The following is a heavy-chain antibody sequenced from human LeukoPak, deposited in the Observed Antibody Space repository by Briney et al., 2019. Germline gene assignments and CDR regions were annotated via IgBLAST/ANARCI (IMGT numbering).Heavy chain of an antibody. J-gene: IGHJ4*02. CDR3: AREPLVGASPGGCDY. CDR2: IIPIFGTA. Sequence: SVKVSCKASGGTFSSYAISWVRQAPGQGLEWMGGIIPIFGTANYAQKFQGRVTITADKSTSTAYMELSSLRSEDTAVYYCAREPLVGASPGGCDYWGQGTLVIVSS. D-gene: IGHD1-26*01. CDR1: GGTFSSYA. V-gene: IGHV1-69*06.